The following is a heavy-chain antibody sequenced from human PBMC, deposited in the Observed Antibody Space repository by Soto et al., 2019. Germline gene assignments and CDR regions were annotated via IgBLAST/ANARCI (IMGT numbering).Heavy chain of an antibody. V-gene: IGHV4-4*02. Sequence: QVQLQESGPGLVKPSGTLSLTCAVSGGSISSSNWWSWVRQPPGKGLGWIGEIYHSGSTNYNPSLKSRATISVDKSKNQFSLKLSSVTAADTAVYYCARSSTVSGWYPGDYWGQGTLVTVSS. J-gene: IGHJ4*02. CDR1: GGSISSSNW. CDR2: IYHSGST. CDR3: ARSSTVSGWYPGDY. D-gene: IGHD6-19*01.